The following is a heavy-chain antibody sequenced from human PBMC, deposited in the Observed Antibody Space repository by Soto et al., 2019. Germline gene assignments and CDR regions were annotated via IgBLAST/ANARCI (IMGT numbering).Heavy chain of an antibody. CDR2: IWYDGSNK. D-gene: IGHD2-15*01. J-gene: IGHJ4*02. V-gene: IGHV3-33*01. CDR1: GFTFSSYG. Sequence: PGGSLRLSCAASGFTFSSYGMHWVRQAPGKGLEWVAVIWYDGSNKYYADSVKGRFTISRDNSKNTLYLQMNSLRAEDTAVYYCAREAGRYCSGGSCYAFDYWGQGTLVTVSS. CDR3: AREAGRYCSGGSCYAFDY.